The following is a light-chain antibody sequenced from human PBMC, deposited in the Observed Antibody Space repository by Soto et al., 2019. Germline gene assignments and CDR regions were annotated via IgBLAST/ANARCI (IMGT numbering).Light chain of an antibody. Sequence: EIVMMQSPVTLSVSPGERATLSCRASQSVSSNLAWYQQKPGQAPRRVIYGASTWGTDVPPRFTGSGSGTEFTLTISGLQSEDFAVYYCQQYNSWPITFGQGTRLEIK. CDR1: QSVSSN. V-gene: IGKV3D-15*02. CDR2: GAS. J-gene: IGKJ5*01. CDR3: QQYNSWPIT.